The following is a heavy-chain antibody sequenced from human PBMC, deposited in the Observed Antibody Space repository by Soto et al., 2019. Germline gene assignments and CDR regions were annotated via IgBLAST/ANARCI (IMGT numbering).Heavy chain of an antibody. J-gene: IGHJ6*02. CDR2: SYYSGTT. CDR3: ARRHFGNEPSYYYYGIDV. Sequence: SETLYLTCTVSGGSMSSYYWRCIRQSPWKGLDWVVYSYYSGTTNYNPSLKSRVTISVDTSKNKVSLHLSSVTAAGTAVYYCARRHFGNEPSYYYYGIDVWGQAATVNVSS. V-gene: IGHV4-59*01. CDR1: GGSMSSYY. D-gene: IGHD1-1*01.